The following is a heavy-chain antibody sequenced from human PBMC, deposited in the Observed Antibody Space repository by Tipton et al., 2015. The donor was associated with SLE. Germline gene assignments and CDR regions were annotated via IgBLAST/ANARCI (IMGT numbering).Heavy chain of an antibody. CDR1: GGSISSYY. Sequence: TLSLTCTVSGGSISSYYWSWIRQPPGKGLEWIGYIYYSGSTNYNPSLKSRVTISVATSKNQFSLKLNSVTAADTAVYYCAREYSSSSGYFDYWGQGTLVTVSS. J-gene: IGHJ4*02. CDR2: IYYSGST. V-gene: IGHV4-59*01. D-gene: IGHD6-6*01. CDR3: AREYSSSSGYFDY.